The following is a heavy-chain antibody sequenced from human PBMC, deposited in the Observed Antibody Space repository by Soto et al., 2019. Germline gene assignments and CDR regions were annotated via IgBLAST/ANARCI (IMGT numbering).Heavy chain of an antibody. CDR2: ISWNSGSI. CDR3: AKSRLHLGELSLPGAFDI. V-gene: IGHV3-9*01. Sequence: PGGSLRLSCAASGFTFDDYAMHWVRQAPGKGLEWVSGISWNSGSIGYADSVKGRFTISRDNAKSSLYLQMNSLRAEDTALYYCAKSRLHLGELSLPGAFDIWGQGTMVTVSS. J-gene: IGHJ3*02. CDR1: GFTFDDYA. D-gene: IGHD3-16*02.